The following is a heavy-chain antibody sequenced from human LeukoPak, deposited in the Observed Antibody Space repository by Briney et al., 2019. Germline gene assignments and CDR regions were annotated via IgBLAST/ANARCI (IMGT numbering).Heavy chain of an antibody. V-gene: IGHV3-30*18. CDR2: ISYDGSNK. J-gene: IGHJ3*02. CDR1: GFTFSRYS. D-gene: IGHD6-13*01. Sequence: GGSLRLSCAASGFTFSRYSMNWVRQAPGKGLEWVAVISYDGSNKYYADSVKGRFTISRDNSKNTLYLQMNSLRAEDTAVYYCANRIAAAGTMDIWGQGTMVTVSS. CDR3: ANRIAAAGTMDI.